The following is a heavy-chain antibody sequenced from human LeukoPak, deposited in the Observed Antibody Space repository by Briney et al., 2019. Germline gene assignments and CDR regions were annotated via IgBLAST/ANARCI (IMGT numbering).Heavy chain of an antibody. CDR3: AREGRCSSTSCSFDY. Sequence: SVKVSCKASGGTFSSYAISWVRQAPGQGLEWMGGIIPIFGTANYAQKFQGRVTITADESTSTAYMELSSPRSEDTAVYYCAREGRCSSTSCSFDYWGQGTLVTVSS. CDR2: IIPIFGTA. D-gene: IGHD2-2*01. CDR1: GGTFSSYA. J-gene: IGHJ4*02. V-gene: IGHV1-69*13.